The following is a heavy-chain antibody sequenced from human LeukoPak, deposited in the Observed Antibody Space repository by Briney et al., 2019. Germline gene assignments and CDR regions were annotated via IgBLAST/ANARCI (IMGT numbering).Heavy chain of an antibody. Sequence: SETLSLTCSVSGGSINGYSWGWVRQPPGKGLECIGYMFDRGSPNHHPSLQNRVTTSVDTSKNEFSLRLTSVTAADTAVYYCARRIQLWSYWRFDLWGRGTLVTVSS. V-gene: IGHV4-4*09. CDR1: GGSINGYS. CDR3: ARRIQLWSYWRFDL. J-gene: IGHJ2*01. D-gene: IGHD5-18*01. CDR2: MFDRGSP.